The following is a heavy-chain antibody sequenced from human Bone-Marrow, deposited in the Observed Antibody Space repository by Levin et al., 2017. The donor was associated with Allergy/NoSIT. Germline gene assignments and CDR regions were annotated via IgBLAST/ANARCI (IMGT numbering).Heavy chain of an antibody. J-gene: IGHJ4*02. CDR1: GFTFGNAW. Sequence: GESLKISCVASGFTFGNAWMNWVRQAPGKGLQWVGRIKGKTDGGTTDYAAPVKGRFTISRDDSKKNLYLQMNSLKTEDTAIYYCTTRSHWGQGTLVTVFS. CDR2: IKGKTDGGTT. CDR3: TTRSH. V-gene: IGHV3-15*01.